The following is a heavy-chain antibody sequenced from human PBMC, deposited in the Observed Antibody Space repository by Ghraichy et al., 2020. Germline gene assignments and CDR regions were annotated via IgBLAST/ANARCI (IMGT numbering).Heavy chain of an antibody. CDR3: AKELSPVVGIPYYYFDY. D-gene: IGHD3-3*01. Sequence: GGSLRLSCETSGFTFKNHAMTWVRQAPGKGLEWVSLISSSGSGTYYADSVKGRFTISRDNSKNTVYLQMNSLRAGDTAVYVCAKELSPVVGIPYYYFDY. CDR1: GFTFKNHA. J-gene: IGHJ4*01. CDR2: ISSSGSGT. V-gene: IGHV3-23*01.